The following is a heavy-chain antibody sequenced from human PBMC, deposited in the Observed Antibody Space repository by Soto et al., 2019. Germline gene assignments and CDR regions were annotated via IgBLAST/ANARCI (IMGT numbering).Heavy chain of an antibody. V-gene: IGHV5-10-1*01. J-gene: IGHJ4*02. Sequence: GESLKISCKGSGYGFAGYWITWVRQKPGKGLEWMGRIDPSDSQTYYSPSFRGHVTIPVTKSITTVFLQWSSLRASDTAMYYCARQIYDSDTGPNFQYYFDSWGQGTPVTV. CDR1: GYGFAGYW. CDR2: IDPSDSQT. CDR3: ARQIYDSDTGPNFQYYFDS. D-gene: IGHD3-22*01.